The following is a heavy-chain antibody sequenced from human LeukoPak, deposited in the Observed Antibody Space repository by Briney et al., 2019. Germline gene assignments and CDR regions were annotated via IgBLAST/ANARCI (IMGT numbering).Heavy chain of an antibody. CDR3: AKSGSSWYGYYYYCYMDV. CDR2: ISGSGGST. V-gene: IGHV3-23*01. J-gene: IGHJ6*03. Sequence: GGSLRLSCAAPGFTFSIYAMSWVRQAPGKGLEWVSAISGSGGSTYYADSVKGRFTISRDNSKNTLYLQMNSLRAEDTAVYYGAKSGSSWYGYYYYCYMDVWGKGTTVTVSS. D-gene: IGHD6-13*01. CDR1: GFTFSIYA.